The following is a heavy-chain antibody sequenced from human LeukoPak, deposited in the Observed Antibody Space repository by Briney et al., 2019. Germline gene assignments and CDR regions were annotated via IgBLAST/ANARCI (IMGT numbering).Heavy chain of an antibody. Sequence: SETLSLTCAVYGGSFSGYYWSWIRQPPGKGLEWIGEINHSGSTNYNPSLKSRVTISVDTSKNQFSLKLSSVTAADTAVYYCARVYSSNWSQTYYFDYWGQGTLVTVSS. CDR2: INHSGST. V-gene: IGHV4-34*01. D-gene: IGHD6-13*01. J-gene: IGHJ4*02. CDR3: ARVYSSNWSQTYYFDY. CDR1: GGSFSGYY.